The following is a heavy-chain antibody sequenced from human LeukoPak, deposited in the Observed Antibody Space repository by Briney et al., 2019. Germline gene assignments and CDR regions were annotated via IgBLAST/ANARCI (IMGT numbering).Heavy chain of an antibody. CDR2: IYYSGST. CDR1: GVSISSHY. J-gene: IGHJ6*03. Sequence: SGTLSLTCTVSGVSISSHYWGWIRQPPGKGLEWIGDIYYSGSTNYNPSLKSRVTKSVDTSKNQFSLKLSSVTPADTAVYYWARRKTSYGPFYYYYMAVWGKGTTVTVSS. V-gene: IGHV4-59*11. CDR3: ARRKTSYGPFYYYYMAV. D-gene: IGHD5-18*01.